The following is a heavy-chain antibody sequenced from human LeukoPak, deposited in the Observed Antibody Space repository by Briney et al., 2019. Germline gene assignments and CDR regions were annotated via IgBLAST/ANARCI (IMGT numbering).Heavy chain of an antibody. CDR2: ISWNSGSI. Sequence: PGRSLRLSCAASGSTFDDYAMHWVRQAPGKGLEWVSGISWNSGSIGYADSVKGRFTISRDNAKNSLYLQMNSLRAEDTALYYCAKDYCSSTSCYRVADHYFDYWGQGTLVTVSS. J-gene: IGHJ4*02. V-gene: IGHV3-9*01. CDR3: AKDYCSSTSCYRVADHYFDY. D-gene: IGHD2-2*01. CDR1: GSTFDDYA.